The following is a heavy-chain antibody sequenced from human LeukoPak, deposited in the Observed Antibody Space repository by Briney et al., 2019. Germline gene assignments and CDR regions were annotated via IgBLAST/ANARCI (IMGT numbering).Heavy chain of an antibody. J-gene: IGHJ2*01. CDR2: IYYSGST. D-gene: IGHD4-23*01. CDR3: ARRGGKVNWYFDL. V-gene: IGHV4-59*08. Sequence: SETLSLTCTVSGGSISSYYWSWIRQPPGKGLEWIGYIYYSGSTNYNPSLKSRVTISVDTSKNQFSLKLSSVTAADTAVYYCARRGGKVNWYFDLWGRGTLVTVSS. CDR1: GGSISSYY.